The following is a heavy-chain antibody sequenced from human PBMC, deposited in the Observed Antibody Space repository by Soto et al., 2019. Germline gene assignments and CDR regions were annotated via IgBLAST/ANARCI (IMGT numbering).Heavy chain of an antibody. J-gene: IGHJ4*02. V-gene: IGHV2-5*02. CDR1: GFSLSTSGVG. D-gene: IGHD3-3*01. CDR2: IYWDDDK. Sequence: GSGPTLVNPTQTLTLTCTLSGFSLSTSGVGVGWIRQPPGKALEWLALIYWDDDKRYSPSLKSRLTITKDTSKNQVALTVTNMDPVDTATYYCARFLWSDTSLYYFDYWGQGTLVTVSS. CDR3: ARFLWSDTSLYYFDY.